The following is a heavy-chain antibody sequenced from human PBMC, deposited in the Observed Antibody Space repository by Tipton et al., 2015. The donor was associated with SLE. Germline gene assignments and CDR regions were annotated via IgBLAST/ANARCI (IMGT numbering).Heavy chain of an antibody. CDR1: GYTFTSYD. D-gene: IGHD6-13*01. CDR2: MNPNSGNT. J-gene: IGHJ3*02. Sequence: QSGPEVKKPGSSVKVSCKASGYTFTSYDINWVRQATGQGLEWMGWMNPNSGNTGYAQKFQGRVTMTRNTSISTAYMELSSLRSEDTAVYYCARGQQQLESFDIWGQGTMVTVSS. CDR3: ARGQQQLESFDI. V-gene: IGHV1-8*01.